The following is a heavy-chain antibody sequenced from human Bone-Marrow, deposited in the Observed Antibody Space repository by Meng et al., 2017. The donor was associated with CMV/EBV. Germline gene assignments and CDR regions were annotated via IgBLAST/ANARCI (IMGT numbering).Heavy chain of an antibody. Sequence: SGPTLVKPTQTLTLTCTFSGFSLSTSGMRVSWIRQPPGKALEWLARIDWDDDKFYSTSLKTRLTTSKDTSKNQVVLTMTNMDPVDTATYYCARISVVPAAVDAFDIWGQGTMVTVSS. D-gene: IGHD2-2*01. CDR1: GFSLSTSGMR. CDR2: IDWDDDK. J-gene: IGHJ3*02. CDR3: ARISVVPAAVDAFDI. V-gene: IGHV2-70D*14.